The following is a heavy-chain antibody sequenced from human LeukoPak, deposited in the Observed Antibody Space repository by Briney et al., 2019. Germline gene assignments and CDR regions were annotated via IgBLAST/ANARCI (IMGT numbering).Heavy chain of an antibody. CDR3: ARDRSSGWIDAFDI. CDR1: GGSISSGSYY. D-gene: IGHD6-19*01. J-gene: IGHJ3*02. CDR2: IYTSGST. V-gene: IGHV4-61*02. Sequence: SQTLSLTCTVSGGSISSGSYYWSWIRQPAGKGLEWIGRIYTSGSTNYNPSLKSRVTISVDTSKNQFSLKLSSVTAADTAVYYCARDRSSGWIDAFDIWGQVTMVTVSS.